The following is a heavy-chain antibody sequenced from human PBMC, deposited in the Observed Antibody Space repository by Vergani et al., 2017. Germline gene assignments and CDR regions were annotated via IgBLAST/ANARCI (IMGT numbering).Heavy chain of an antibody. CDR2: ITPLLGTA. Sequence: QVQLLQSGAEVTKPGSSVKVSCKTVGGSLSSFSITWVRQAPGQGLEWMGRITPLLGTADYAPNFRDRVSITIDKSTSTAYLELANLRSEDTAIYYCTRAKHDPKNYFYFYYLDVWGKGTTVTVSS. J-gene: IGHJ6*03. V-gene: IGHV1-69*08. D-gene: IGHD1-1*01. CDR3: TRAKHDPKNYFYFYYLDV. CDR1: GGSLSSFS.